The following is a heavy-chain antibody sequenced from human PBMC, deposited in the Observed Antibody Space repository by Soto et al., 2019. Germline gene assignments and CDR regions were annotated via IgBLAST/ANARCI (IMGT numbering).Heavy chain of an antibody. CDR1: GVTFSSYA. J-gene: IGHJ6*02. V-gene: IGHV1-69*06. CDR2: IIPIFGTA. D-gene: IGHD3-3*01. Sequence: SGKVSCKASGVTFSSYAISWVRQAPGQGLEWMGGIIPIFGTANYAQKFQGRVTITADKSTSTAYMELSSLRSEDTAVYYCARARRITIFGVVTGHYGMDVWGQGTTVTVSS. CDR3: ARARRITIFGVVTGHYGMDV.